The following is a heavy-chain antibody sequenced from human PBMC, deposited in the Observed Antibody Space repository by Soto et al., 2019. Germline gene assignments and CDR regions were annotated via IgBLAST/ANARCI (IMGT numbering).Heavy chain of an antibody. Sequence: GESLKISCKGSGYSFTSYWIGRVRQMPGKGLEWMGRIDPSDSYTNYSPSFQGHVTISADKSISTAYLQWSSLKASDTAMYYCARHVQQLVRDPWGQGTLVTVSS. CDR2: IDPSDSYT. J-gene: IGHJ5*02. V-gene: IGHV5-10-1*01. D-gene: IGHD6-13*01. CDR1: GYSFTSYW. CDR3: ARHVQQLVRDP.